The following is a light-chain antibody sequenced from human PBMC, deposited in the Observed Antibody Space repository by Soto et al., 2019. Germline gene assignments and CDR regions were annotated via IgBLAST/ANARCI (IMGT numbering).Light chain of an antibody. Sequence: DIDLTQSPATLSLSPGERVTLSCRASQTVHSSFAAWYQQKPGQAPRLLIYGASTRATGVPDRFSGSGSGTDFTLTISSLEPEDFAVYFCQHYGRSSWTFGQGTKVEIK. CDR2: GAS. CDR1: QTVHSSF. J-gene: IGKJ1*01. CDR3: QHYGRSSWT. V-gene: IGKV3-20*01.